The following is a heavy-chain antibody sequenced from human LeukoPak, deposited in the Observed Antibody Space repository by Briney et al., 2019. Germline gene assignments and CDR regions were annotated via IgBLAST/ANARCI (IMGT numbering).Heavy chain of an antibody. CDR3: ATQPSDYGDYPGLNYYYYYYMDV. J-gene: IGHJ6*03. Sequence: GGSLRLSCAASGFTFSNYNMNWVRQAPGKTMEWVSSITSSGTYIFYADSVRGRFTISRDNAKNSLYLQMNSLRAEDTAVYYCATQPSDYGDYPGLNYYYYYYMDVWGKGTTVTISS. V-gene: IGHV3-21*04. D-gene: IGHD4-17*01. CDR1: GFTFSNYN. CDR2: ITSSGTYI.